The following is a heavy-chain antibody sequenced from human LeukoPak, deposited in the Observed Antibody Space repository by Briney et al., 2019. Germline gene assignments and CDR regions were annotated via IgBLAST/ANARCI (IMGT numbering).Heavy chain of an antibody. CDR3: AKDGQEIGSPDYFDY. J-gene: IGHJ4*02. Sequence: GGSLRLSCAASGFTFSIYGMHWVRQAPGKGLEWVAFIRYDGSNKYYADSVKARFAIPRDNSKNTLFLRMNSMRDEDTAVYYCAKDGQEIGSPDYFDYWGKGTLVTVSS. CDR2: IRYDGSNK. CDR1: GFTFSIYG. D-gene: IGHD2/OR15-2a*01. V-gene: IGHV3-30*02.